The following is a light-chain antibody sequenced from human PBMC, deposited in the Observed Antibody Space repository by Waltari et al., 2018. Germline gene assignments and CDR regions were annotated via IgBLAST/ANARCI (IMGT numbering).Light chain of an antibody. CDR3: QAWDSSTAAIVV. J-gene: IGLJ2*01. CDR2: QDN. V-gene: IGLV3-1*01. CDR1: KLGDKY. Sequence: SYELTQPPSVSVSPGQTASITCSGDKLGDKYACWYQQRPGQSPVLVIYQDNKRPSGIPERFSGSNSGNTATLTISGTQAMDEADYYCQAWDSSTAAIVVFGGGTKLTVL.